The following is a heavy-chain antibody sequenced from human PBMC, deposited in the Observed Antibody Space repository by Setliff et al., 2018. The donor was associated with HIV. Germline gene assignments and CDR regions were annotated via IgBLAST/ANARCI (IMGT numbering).Heavy chain of an antibody. D-gene: IGHD3-22*01. CDR1: GYTFSSSA. Sequence: ASVKVSCKASGYTFSSSAMSWVRQAPGQGLEWVAWISGYNGHTNYAQRFQGRVTVTTDTSTSTAYMELRSLRSDDTAVYFCARVGPFEFDSSGYAEFWGQGTPVTV. V-gene: IGHV1-18*01. CDR2: ISGYNGHT. J-gene: IGHJ4*02. CDR3: ARVGPFEFDSSGYAEF.